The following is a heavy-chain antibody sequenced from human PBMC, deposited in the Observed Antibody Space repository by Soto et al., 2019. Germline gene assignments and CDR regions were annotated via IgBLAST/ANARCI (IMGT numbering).Heavy chain of an antibody. J-gene: IGHJ4*02. CDR3: AREGPALDY. V-gene: IGHV4-59*01. D-gene: IGHD6-25*01. Sequence: PXGTLSLTCTVSGGSISSYYWSWIRQPPGKGLEWIGYIYYSGSTNYNPSLKSRVTISVDTSKNQFSLKLSSVTAADTAVYYCAREGPALDYWGQGTLVTVSS. CDR2: IYYSGST. CDR1: GGSISSYY.